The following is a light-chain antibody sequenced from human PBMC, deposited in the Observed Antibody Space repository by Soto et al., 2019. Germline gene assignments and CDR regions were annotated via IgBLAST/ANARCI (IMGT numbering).Light chain of an antibody. J-gene: IGKJ4*01. CDR3: QQYNNWLT. CDR1: QSVSSN. CDR2: GAS. Sequence: EVVLTQSPGTLSLSPGERATLSCRASQSVSSNLAWYQQKPGQAPRLLIYGASTRATGIPARFSGSGSGTEFTLTISSLQSEDFAVYYCQQYNNWLTFGGGTNVDIK. V-gene: IGKV3-15*01.